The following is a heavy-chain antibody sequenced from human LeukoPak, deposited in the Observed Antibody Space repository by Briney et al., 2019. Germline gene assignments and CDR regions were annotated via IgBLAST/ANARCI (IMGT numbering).Heavy chain of an antibody. Sequence: PSQTLSLTCTVSGGSISSGSYYWSWIRQPAGKGLEWIGRIYTSGSTNYNPSLGSRVTISIDTSKNQFSLKLSSVTAADTAVYYCARVPNPKLGGSYYFDYWGQGTLVTVSS. J-gene: IGHJ4*02. CDR2: IYTSGST. CDR1: GGSISSGSYY. V-gene: IGHV4-61*02. CDR3: ARVPNPKLGGSYYFDY. D-gene: IGHD3-10*01.